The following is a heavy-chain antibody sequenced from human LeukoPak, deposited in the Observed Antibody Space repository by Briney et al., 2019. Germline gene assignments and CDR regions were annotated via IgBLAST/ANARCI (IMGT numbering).Heavy chain of an antibody. Sequence: GASVKFSCKASGYTFTSYGITWVRQAPGQGLEWMGWISAYNYNTNYAQKLQDRVTMTTDTSTSTAYMELRSLRSEDTAVYYCARIPTARLRGILTGLDYWGQGTLVTVSS. CDR1: GYTFTSYG. CDR2: ISAYNYNT. J-gene: IGHJ4*02. CDR3: ARIPTARLRGILTGLDY. V-gene: IGHV1-18*01. D-gene: IGHD3-9*01.